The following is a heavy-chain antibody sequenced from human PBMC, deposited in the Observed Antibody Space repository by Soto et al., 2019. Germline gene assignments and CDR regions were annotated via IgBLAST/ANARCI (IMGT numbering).Heavy chain of an antibody. CDR2: FYSGGST. CDR3: ARGFPSMTYYGEYYFDY. V-gene: IGHV3-53*01. Sequence: WSLRLSCEAFGFTVSTNYMSWVRQTPGKGLEWVSVFYSGGSTFYADSVKGRFTISRDNSRNTLYLQMRSLRAEDTAVYYCARGFPSMTYYGEYYFDYWGQGTLVTVSS. D-gene: IGHD3-10*01. CDR1: GFTVSTNY. J-gene: IGHJ4*02.